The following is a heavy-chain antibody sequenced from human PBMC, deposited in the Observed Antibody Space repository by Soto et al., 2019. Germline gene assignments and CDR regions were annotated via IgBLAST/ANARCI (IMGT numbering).Heavy chain of an antibody. J-gene: IGHJ6*02. CDR2: ISSSSSYT. CDR1: GFTFSDYY. Sequence: GGSLRLSCAASGFTFSDYYMSWIRQAPGKGLEWVSYISSSSSYTNYADSVKGRFTISRDNAKNSLYLQMNSLRAEDTAVYYCAREAYSSSWYHYYGMDVWGQGTTVTVSS. CDR3: AREAYSSSWYHYYGMDV. D-gene: IGHD6-13*01. V-gene: IGHV3-11*06.